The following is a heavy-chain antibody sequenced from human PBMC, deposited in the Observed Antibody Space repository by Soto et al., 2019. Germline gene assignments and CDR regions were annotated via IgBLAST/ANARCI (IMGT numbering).Heavy chain of an antibody. CDR3: VRQAGGASTPGDDY. Sequence: QVQLVQSGAEVKKPGGSVKVSCKTSGYTFVAFDIAWVRRASGQGLEWVGWVNPDTGETAYKSEFQGRLSMTRDTSINTVYMELSSLTPDDTAMYFCVRQAGGASTPGDDYWGQGTLVTVSP. J-gene: IGHJ4*02. CDR2: VNPDTGET. V-gene: IGHV1-8*01. D-gene: IGHD2-15*01. CDR1: GYTFVAFD.